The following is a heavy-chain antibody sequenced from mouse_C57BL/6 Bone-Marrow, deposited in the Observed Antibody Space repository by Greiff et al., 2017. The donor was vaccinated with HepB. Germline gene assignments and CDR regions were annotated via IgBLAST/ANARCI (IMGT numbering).Heavy chain of an antibody. CDR3: ARSYTWFAY. Sequence: EVQLQQSGPVLVKPGASVKMSCKASGYTFTDYYMNWVKQSHGKSLEWIGVINPYNGGTSYNQKFTGKATLTVDKSSSTAYMELNSLTSEDSAVYYCARSYTWFAYWGQGTLVNVSA. V-gene: IGHV1-19*01. CDR2: INPYNGGT. CDR1: GYTFTDYY. D-gene: IGHD2-10*01. J-gene: IGHJ3*01.